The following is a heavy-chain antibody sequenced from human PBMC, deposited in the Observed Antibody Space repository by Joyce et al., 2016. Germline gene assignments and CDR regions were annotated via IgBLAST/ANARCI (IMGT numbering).Heavy chain of an antibody. V-gene: IGHV3-21*01. CDR1: GFAFSTYT. Sequence: EVQLVESGGGLVKPGGSLRLSCAASGFAFSTYTMSWVRQAPGQGLEWVSSISENSRFIYYADSLKGRFTISRDNAKNSLYLQMNSLRAEDTAVYYCGRVDPTEQPIDYWGQGTLVTVSS. CDR2: ISENSRFI. D-gene: IGHD6-13*01. CDR3: GRVDPTEQPIDY. J-gene: IGHJ4*02.